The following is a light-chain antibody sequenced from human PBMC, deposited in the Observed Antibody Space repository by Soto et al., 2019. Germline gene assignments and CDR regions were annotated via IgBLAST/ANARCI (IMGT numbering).Light chain of an antibody. V-gene: IGLV2-8*01. J-gene: IGLJ1*01. CDR1: PGDIGGYNY. Sequence: QSALTQPPSASGSPGQSVAFPSPGTPGDIGGYNYVSRYQRHPGKAPNLRFYEVTKGPSGVPDRFSGSKSGNTASLTVSGLQAEDEADYYCSSHGGNSPYVFGTGTKVTVL. CDR3: SSHGGNSPYV. CDR2: EVT.